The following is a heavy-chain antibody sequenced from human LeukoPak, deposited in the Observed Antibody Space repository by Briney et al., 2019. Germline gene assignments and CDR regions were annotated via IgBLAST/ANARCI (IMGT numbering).Heavy chain of an antibody. CDR1: GFSFSNYA. CDR2: VSYDGSNK. J-gene: IGHJ4*02. Sequence: GGSLRLSCAASGFSFSNYALHWVRQAPGKGLEWVTFVSYDGSNKYYADSVKGRFTISRDNSKNTLYLQMNSLRAEDTAVYYCARVPAAGNFDFWGQGTLVTVSS. D-gene: IGHD6-13*01. CDR3: ARVPAAGNFDF. V-gene: IGHV3-30-3*01.